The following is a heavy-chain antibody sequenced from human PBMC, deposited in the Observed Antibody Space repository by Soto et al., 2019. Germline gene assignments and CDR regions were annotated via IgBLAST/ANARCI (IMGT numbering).Heavy chain of an antibody. V-gene: IGHV4-39*01. CDR3: ATITIFGVVPNYFDY. J-gene: IGHJ4*02. CDR2: FYYSEST. CDR1: GGSISSSSYY. D-gene: IGHD3-3*01. Sequence: PSETLSLTCAVSGGSISSSSYYWGWIRQPPGKGLEWIGSFYYSESTYHNPSLKSRVTISVDTSKNQFSLKLSSVTAADTAVYYCATITIFGVVPNYFDYWGQGTLVTVSS.